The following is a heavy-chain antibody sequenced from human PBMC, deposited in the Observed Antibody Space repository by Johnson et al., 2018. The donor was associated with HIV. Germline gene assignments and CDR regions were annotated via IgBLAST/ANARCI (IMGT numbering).Heavy chain of an antibody. J-gene: IGHJ3*01. Sequence: VQLVESGGGLVKPGGSLRLSCAASGFTFSDYYVSWIRQAPGKGLEWVAVISYDGSNKYYADSVKGRFTISRDNSKNTLFLQMDSLRADDTAVYYCAREGVSGSYYDAFDLWGQGTMVTVSS. D-gene: IGHD1-26*01. V-gene: IGHV3-30*03. CDR1: GFTFSDYY. CDR3: AREGVSGSYYDAFDL. CDR2: ISYDGSNK.